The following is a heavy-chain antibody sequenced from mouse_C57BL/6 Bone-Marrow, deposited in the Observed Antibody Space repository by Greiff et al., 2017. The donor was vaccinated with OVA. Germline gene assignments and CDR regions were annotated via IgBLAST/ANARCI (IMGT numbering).Heavy chain of an antibody. Sequence: EVMLVESGAELVRPGASVKLSCTASGFNIKDDYMHWVKQRPEQGLEWIGWIDPENGDTEYASKFQGKATITADTSSNTAYLQLSSLTSEDTAVYYCTTGAYYSNYDFDYWGQGTTLTVSS. CDR1: GFNIKDDY. CDR2: IDPENGDT. D-gene: IGHD2-5*01. J-gene: IGHJ2*01. V-gene: IGHV14-4*01. CDR3: TTGAYYSNYDFDY.